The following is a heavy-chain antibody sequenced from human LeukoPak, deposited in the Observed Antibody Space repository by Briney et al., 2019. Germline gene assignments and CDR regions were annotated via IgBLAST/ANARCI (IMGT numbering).Heavy chain of an antibody. J-gene: IGHJ6*04. Sequence: GGSLRLSCEASGFSFGNYWMSWVRQAPGRGLEWVSNIKQDGGEKLYVDSVKGRFTISRDNAKNTLYLQMNSLRAEDTAVYYCAKLLAMTTQMTPGSDAWGKGTTVTVSS. CDR3: AKLLAMTTQMTPGSDA. CDR1: GFSFGNYW. CDR2: IKQDGGEK. V-gene: IGHV3-7*01. D-gene: IGHD4-11*01.